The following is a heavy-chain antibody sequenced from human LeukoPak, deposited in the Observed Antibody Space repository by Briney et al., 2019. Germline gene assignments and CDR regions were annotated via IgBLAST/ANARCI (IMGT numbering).Heavy chain of an antibody. CDR3: ARPTPEGGGTSEYYFDY. J-gene: IGHJ4*02. CDR1: GGSISSSSYY. D-gene: IGHD3-16*01. CDR2: IYYSGST. V-gene: IGHV4-39*01. Sequence: SETLSLTCTVSGGSISSSSYYCGWIRQPPGKGLEWIGSIYYSGSTYYNPSLKSRVTISVDTSKNQFSLKLSSVTAADTAVYYCARPTPEGGGTSEYYFDYWGQGTLVTVSS.